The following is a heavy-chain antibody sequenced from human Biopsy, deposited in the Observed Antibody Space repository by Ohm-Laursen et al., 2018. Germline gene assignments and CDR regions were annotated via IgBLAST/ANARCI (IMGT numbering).Heavy chain of an antibody. CDR3: AATSTLYYYYYAMDV. CDR1: GFTFSSSA. CDR2: IVVGSGHT. J-gene: IGHJ6*02. V-gene: IGHV1-58*01. Sequence: SVKVSCKASGFTFSSSAVQWVRQARGQRLEWIGWIVVGSGHTDYAQKFQERVTITRDMSTSTAYMELTSLRSEDTAVYYCAATSTLYYYYYAMDVWDQGTTTTVSS.